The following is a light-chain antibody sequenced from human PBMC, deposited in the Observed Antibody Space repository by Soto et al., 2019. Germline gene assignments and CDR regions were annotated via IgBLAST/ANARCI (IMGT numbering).Light chain of an antibody. Sequence: EIVLTQSPGTLSLSPVERATLSCRATESVDSNYLAWYQQKPGQAPRLLIYGAASRATGTPDRFSGSGSGTDFILTISRLDPEDSAVYYCQQYSDSTQTFGQGTKVEIK. CDR1: ESVDSNY. V-gene: IGKV3-20*01. J-gene: IGKJ1*01. CDR3: QQYSDSTQT. CDR2: GAA.